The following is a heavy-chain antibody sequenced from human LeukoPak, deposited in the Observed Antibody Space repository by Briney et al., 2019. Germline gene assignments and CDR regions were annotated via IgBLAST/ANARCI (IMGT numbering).Heavy chain of an antibody. CDR2: ISGSGGST. V-gene: IGHV3-23*01. D-gene: IGHD4-17*01. J-gene: IGHJ5*02. Sequence: GGSLRLSCAASGFTFSGYAMSWVRQAPGKGLEWVSSISGSGGSTYYADSVKGRFTISRDNSKNTLYLQMNSLRAEDTAVYYCAKLWRGDYVWFDPWGQGTLVTVSS. CDR3: AKLWRGDYVWFDP. CDR1: GFTFSGYA.